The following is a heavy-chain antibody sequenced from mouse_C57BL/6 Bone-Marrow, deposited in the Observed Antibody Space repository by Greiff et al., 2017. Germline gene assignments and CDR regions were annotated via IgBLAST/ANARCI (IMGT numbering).Heavy chain of an antibody. CDR3: ARERLLRYY. D-gene: IGHD1-1*01. Sequence: QVQLQQSGAELAKPGASVKLSCKASGYTFTSYWMHWVKQRPGQGLEWIGYINPSSGYTKYNQKFKDKATLTADTSSSTAYMQLSSLTYEDSAVYYCARERLLRYYWGQGTTLTGSS. V-gene: IGHV1-7*01. CDR1: GYTFTSYW. CDR2: INPSSGYT. J-gene: IGHJ2*01.